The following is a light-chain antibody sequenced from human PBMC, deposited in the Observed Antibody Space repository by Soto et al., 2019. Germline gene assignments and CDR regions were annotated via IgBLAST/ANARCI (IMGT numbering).Light chain of an antibody. CDR2: RTS. CDR3: LQSSSSPRT. CDR1: QDIDTH. V-gene: IGKV1-39*01. J-gene: IGKJ1*01. Sequence: DGQMTQYPSSLSASLGDRVTITCRASQDIDTHVSWYQQKPGTAPNLLIYRTSVFRGGVTSRFVCMGSGTDFTLTITNLQPVDFATYYCLQSSSSPRTFCQVT.